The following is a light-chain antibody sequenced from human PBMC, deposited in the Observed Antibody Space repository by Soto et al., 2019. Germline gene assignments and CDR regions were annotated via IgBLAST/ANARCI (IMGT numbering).Light chain of an antibody. CDR2: RAS. V-gene: IGKV1-5*03. CDR1: QSISNW. Sequence: DIQMTQSPSTLSASIGDRVVITCRASQSISNWLAWNQQKPGKAPKVLISRASTLESGVPSRFSGSGSGTEFTLTISSLQPDDFATYYCQQYNRYPLAFDPGTKVDIK. CDR3: QQYNRYPLA. J-gene: IGKJ3*01.